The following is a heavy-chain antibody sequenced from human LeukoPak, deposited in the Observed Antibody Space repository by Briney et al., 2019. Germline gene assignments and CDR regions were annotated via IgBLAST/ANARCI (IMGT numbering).Heavy chain of an antibody. CDR1: GFTFSSYA. Sequence: GGSLRLSCAASGFTFSSYAMSWVRQAPGKGLEWVSAISGSGGSTYYADSVKGRFTISRDNSKNTLYLQMNSLRAEDTAVYYCAKPGVPIVVVPAAIDYWGQGTLVTVSS. D-gene: IGHD2-2*01. CDR2: ISGSGGST. CDR3: AKPGVPIVVVPAAIDY. V-gene: IGHV3-23*01. J-gene: IGHJ4*02.